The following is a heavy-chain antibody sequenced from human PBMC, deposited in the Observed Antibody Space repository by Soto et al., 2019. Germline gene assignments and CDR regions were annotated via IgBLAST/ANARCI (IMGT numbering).Heavy chain of an antibody. V-gene: IGHV4-30-4*01. D-gene: IGHD5-18*01. CDR3: ARCSYGFYYYGMDV. CDR1: GGSISRGDYY. CDR2: IYYSGST. Sequence: SETLSLTCTVSGGSISRGDYYWIWIRQPPGKGLEWIGYIYYSGSTYYNPSLKSRVTISVDTSKNQFSLKLSSVTAADTAVYYCARCSYGFYYYGMDVWGQGTTVTVSS. J-gene: IGHJ6*02.